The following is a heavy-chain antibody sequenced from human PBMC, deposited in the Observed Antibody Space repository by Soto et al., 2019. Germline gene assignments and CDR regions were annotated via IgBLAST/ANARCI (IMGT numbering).Heavy chain of an antibody. CDR1: GGTFSSYA. D-gene: IGHD3-3*01. J-gene: IGHJ6*02. V-gene: IGHV1-69*01. Sequence: QVQLVQSGAEVKKPGSSVKVSCKASGGTFSSYAISWARQAPGQGLEWMGGIIPICGTANYAQKFQGRVTITADESTSTAYMELSSLRSEDTAVYYCARDKRKYYDPRRNYYYYGMDVWGQGTTVTVSS. CDR2: IIPICGTA. CDR3: ARDKRKYYDPRRNYYYYGMDV.